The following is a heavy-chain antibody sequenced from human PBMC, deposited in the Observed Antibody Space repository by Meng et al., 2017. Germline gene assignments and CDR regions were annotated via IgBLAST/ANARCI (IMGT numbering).Heavy chain of an antibody. J-gene: IGHJ4*01. CDR2: MKSNVDGGTV. CDR1: GFTLSNAW. Sequence: EVQLVDSGGSVVKSWGSLRLSCASAGFTLSNAWMTWVRQAPGKGLEWIGRMKSNVDGGTVDYAAAVKSRFFISRDDSENTFYLQMNSLKTENTAVYYCSGHVDYWGHGTLVTVSS. V-gene: IGHV3-15*01. CDR3: SGHVDY.